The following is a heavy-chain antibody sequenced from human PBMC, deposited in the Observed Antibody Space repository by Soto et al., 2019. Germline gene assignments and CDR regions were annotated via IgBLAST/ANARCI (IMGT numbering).Heavy chain of an antibody. CDR3: ARGPGLGSSWSS. D-gene: IGHD6-13*01. Sequence: GGSLRLSCAVTGFDFTTYAMHWVRQAPGKGLEWVAVIWYDGSNKYYADSVKGRFTISRDNSKNTLYLQMNSLRAEDTAVYYCARGPGLGSSWSSWGQGTLVTVSS. V-gene: IGHV3-33*01. CDR1: GFDFTTYA. J-gene: IGHJ4*02. CDR2: IWYDGSNK.